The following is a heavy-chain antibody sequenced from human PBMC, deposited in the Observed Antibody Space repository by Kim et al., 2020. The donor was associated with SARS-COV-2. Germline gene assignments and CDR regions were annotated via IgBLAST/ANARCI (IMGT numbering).Heavy chain of an antibody. V-gene: IGHV7-4-1*02. J-gene: IGHJ4*02. CDR3: ARTVLFDY. CDR2: GNP. Sequence: GNPTYAQGFTGRFVFSLDTSVSTEYLQISSLKAEDTAVYYCARTVLFDYWGQGTLVTVSS. D-gene: IGHD1-1*01.